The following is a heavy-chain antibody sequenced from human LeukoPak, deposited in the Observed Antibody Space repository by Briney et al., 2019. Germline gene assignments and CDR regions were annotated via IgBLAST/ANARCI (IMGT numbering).Heavy chain of an antibody. CDR3: ARDLREISYFDWLFRFDP. Sequence: PSETLSLTCTVSGGSISSGSYYWSWIRQPAGKGLEWIGRIYTSGSTNYNPSLKSRVTISVDTSKNQFSLKLSSVTAADTAVYYCARDLREISYFDWLFRFDPWGQGTLVTVSS. CDR2: IYTSGST. D-gene: IGHD3-9*01. J-gene: IGHJ5*02. CDR1: GGSISSGSYY. V-gene: IGHV4-61*02.